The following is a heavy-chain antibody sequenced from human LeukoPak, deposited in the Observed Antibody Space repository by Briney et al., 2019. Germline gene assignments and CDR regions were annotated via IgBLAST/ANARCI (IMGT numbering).Heavy chain of an antibody. CDR3: ARHNSAVGAFEY. V-gene: IGHV4-59*08. Sequence: SETLSLTCTVSVGSISTYYWSWIRQPPGKGLEWIGTIYYTGSVHYNPSLKSRVTISVDTSKNQFSVKLSSVTAADTAMYYCARHNSAVGAFEYWGQGTLVTVSS. CDR1: VGSISTYY. D-gene: IGHD1-26*01. J-gene: IGHJ4*02. CDR2: IYYTGSV.